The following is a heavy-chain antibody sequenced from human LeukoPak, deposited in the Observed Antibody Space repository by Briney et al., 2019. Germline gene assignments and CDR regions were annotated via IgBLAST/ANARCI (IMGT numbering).Heavy chain of an antibody. CDR1: GFTFSNYA. J-gene: IGHJ4*02. D-gene: IGHD3-10*01. CDR3: AKGQTYGWGAFDY. Sequence: GGSLRLSCTSSGFTFSNYAMSWVRQAPGKGLDWVSTVSGSGSSTYYADSVKGRFTISRDNSKDTLYLQMNSLRAEDTAVYYCAKGQTYGWGAFDYWGQGTLVTVSS. CDR2: VSGSGSST. V-gene: IGHV3-23*01.